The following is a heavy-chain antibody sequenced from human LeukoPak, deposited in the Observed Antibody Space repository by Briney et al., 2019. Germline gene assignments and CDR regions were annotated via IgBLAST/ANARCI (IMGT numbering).Heavy chain of an antibody. J-gene: IGHJ6*02. CDR1: GYTFTSYY. CDR3: AREFLGGFWSGYYSHYYYGMDV. Sequence: ASVKVPCKASGYTFTSYYMHWVRQAPGQGLEWMGIINPSGGSTSYAQKFQGRVTMTRDTSTSTVYMELSSLRSEDTAVYYCAREFLGGFWSGYYSHYYYGMDVWGQGTTVTVSS. CDR2: INPSGGST. D-gene: IGHD3-3*01. V-gene: IGHV1-46*01.